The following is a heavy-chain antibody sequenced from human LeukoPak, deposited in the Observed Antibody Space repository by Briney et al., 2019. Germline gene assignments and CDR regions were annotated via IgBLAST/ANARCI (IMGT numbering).Heavy chain of an antibody. D-gene: IGHD1-26*01. CDR2: IRSKAYGGTT. Sequence: PGGSLRLSCTASGFTFGDYAMSWVRQAPGKGLEWVGFIRSKAYGGTTEYAASVKGRFTISRDDSKNSLYLQMSSLKTEDTAVYYCAREDRIVGATLGYWGQGTLVTVSS. V-gene: IGHV3-49*04. J-gene: IGHJ4*02. CDR1: GFTFGDYA. CDR3: AREDRIVGATLGY.